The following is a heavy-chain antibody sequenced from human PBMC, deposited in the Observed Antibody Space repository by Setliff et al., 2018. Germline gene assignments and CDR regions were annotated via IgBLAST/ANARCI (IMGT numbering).Heavy chain of an antibody. V-gene: IGHV3-11*04. CDR3: AMAYIVLVPPARTRGY. Sequence: GGSLRLSCAASGFTFSDYYMSWIRQAPGKGLEWVSYISHGGNNIDYADSVKGRFTISRDNAKNSLYLQMNSLRAEDTAVYYCAMAYIVLVPPARTRGYWGHGTLVTGSS. CDR2: ISHGGNNI. CDR1: GFTFSDYY. J-gene: IGHJ4*01. D-gene: IGHD2-2*01.